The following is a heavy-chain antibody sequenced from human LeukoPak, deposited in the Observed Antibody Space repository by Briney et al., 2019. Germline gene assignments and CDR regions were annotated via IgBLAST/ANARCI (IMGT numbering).Heavy chain of an antibody. CDR3: TALSGYHVYYYYGMDV. CDR2: IKSKTDGGTT. V-gene: IGHV3-15*01. J-gene: IGHJ6*04. CDR1: GFTFSNAW. Sequence: GGSVRLSCAASGFTFSNAWMSWVRQAPGKGLEWVGRIKSKTDGGTTDYAAPVKGRFTISRDDSKNTLYLQMNSLKTEDTAVYYCTALSGYHVYYYYGMDVWGKGTTVTVSS. D-gene: IGHD3-9*01.